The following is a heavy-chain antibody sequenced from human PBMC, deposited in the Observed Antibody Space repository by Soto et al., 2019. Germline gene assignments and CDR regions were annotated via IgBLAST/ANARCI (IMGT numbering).Heavy chain of an antibody. J-gene: IGHJ4*02. D-gene: IGHD2-21*02. Sequence: SETLSLTCTVAGGSINTFYWSWVRQPAGKGLEWIGRIFSSGSTSFNPSLESRVAMSVDTSKNHFSLKLKSVTAADTALYFCARQRTSVVTQAYFDVWGPGSLVTVSS. CDR3: ARQRTSVVTQAYFDV. V-gene: IGHV4-4*07. CDR2: IFSSGST. CDR1: GGSINTFY.